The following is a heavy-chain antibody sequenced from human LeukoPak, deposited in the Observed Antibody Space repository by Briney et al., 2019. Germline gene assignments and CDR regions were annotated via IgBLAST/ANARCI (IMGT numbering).Heavy chain of an antibody. CDR1: GFTVSNNY. J-gene: IGHJ1*01. V-gene: IGHV3-7*01. CDR2: INPDGRDT. CDR3: TSWGDTTAEYFQR. Sequence: GGSLRLSCAASGFTVSNNYMSWVRQAPGKGLEWVAHINPDGRDTYYVDSVKGRFTISRDNAQNSMYLQMNSLRVEDTAVYYCTSWGDTTAEYFQRWGQGTLVTVSS. D-gene: IGHD2-21*02.